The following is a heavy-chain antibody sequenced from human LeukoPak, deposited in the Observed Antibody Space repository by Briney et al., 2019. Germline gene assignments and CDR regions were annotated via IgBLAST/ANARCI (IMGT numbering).Heavy chain of an antibody. D-gene: IGHD5-24*01. CDR3: ARDDLRRDGYNHYYYYMDV. Sequence: ASVKVSCKASGYTFTSYDINWVRQATGQGLEWMGWINPNSGGTNYAQKFQGRVTMTRDMSISTAYMELSRLRSDDTAVYYCARDDLRRDGYNHYYYYMDVWGKGTTVTISS. J-gene: IGHJ6*03. V-gene: IGHV1-2*02. CDR1: GYTFTSYD. CDR2: INPNSGGT.